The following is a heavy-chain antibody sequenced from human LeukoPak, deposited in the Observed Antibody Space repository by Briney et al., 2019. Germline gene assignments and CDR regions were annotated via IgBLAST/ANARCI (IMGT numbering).Heavy chain of an antibody. CDR1: GYSISSGYY. V-gene: IGHV4-38-2*02. Sequence: SETLSLTCTVSGYSISSGYYWGWIRQPPGKGLEWIGSIYHSGSTYYNPSLKSRVTISVDTSKNQSSLKLSSVTAADTAVYYCARSSLDYWGQGTLVTVSS. J-gene: IGHJ4*02. CDR3: ARSSLDY. CDR2: IYHSGST. D-gene: IGHD6-6*01.